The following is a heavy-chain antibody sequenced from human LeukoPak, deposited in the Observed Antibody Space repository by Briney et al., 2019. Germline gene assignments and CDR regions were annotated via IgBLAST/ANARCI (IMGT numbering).Heavy chain of an antibody. J-gene: IGHJ4*02. D-gene: IGHD6-19*01. CDR3: AKGKKMTVAGLFDY. Sequence: GRSLRLSCAASGFTFDDYAMHWVRQAPGKVLDWVSGISWNSGGIGYADSVKGRFTISRDNAKNSLYLQMNSLRADDTALYYCAKGKKMTVAGLFDYWGQGTLVTVSS. V-gene: IGHV3-9*01. CDR1: GFTFDDYA. CDR2: ISWNSGGI.